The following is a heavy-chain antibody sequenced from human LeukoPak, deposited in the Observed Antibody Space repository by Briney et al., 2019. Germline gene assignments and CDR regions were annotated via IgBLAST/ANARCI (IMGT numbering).Heavy chain of an antibody. CDR3: AREYPGLETGIDY. D-gene: IGHD1-1*01. V-gene: IGHV3-30*04. CDR2: ISYDGSEK. CDR1: GFTFNTHS. Sequence: GGSLRLSCAASGFTFNTHSMHWVRQAPGKGLEWVAGISYDGSEKYYADSVKGRFSISRSNSKNTLFLQMNSLRAEDTAVYSCAREYPGLETGIDYWGQGTLVTVSS. J-gene: IGHJ4*02.